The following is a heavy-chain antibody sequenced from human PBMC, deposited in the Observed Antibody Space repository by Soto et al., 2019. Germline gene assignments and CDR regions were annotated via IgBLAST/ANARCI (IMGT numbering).Heavy chain of an antibody. V-gene: IGHV6-1*01. J-gene: IGHJ6*02. D-gene: IGHD6-13*01. CDR1: GDSVSSNSAA. CDR2: TYYRSKWYN. Sequence: SQTLSLTCAISGDSVSSNSAAWNWIRQSPSRGLEWLGRTYYRSKWYNDYAVSVKSRITINPDTSKNQFSLQLNSVTPEDTAVYYSARDQGIAAAGTRSVDYYYYCMDVWGQGTTVTVSS. CDR3: ARDQGIAAAGTRSVDYYYYCMDV.